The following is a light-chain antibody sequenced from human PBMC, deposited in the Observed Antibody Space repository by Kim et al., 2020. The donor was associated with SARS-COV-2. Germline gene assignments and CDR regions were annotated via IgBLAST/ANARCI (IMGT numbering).Light chain of an antibody. Sequence: SVPPGQTARITCAGDVLAKKYARWFQHKPGQAPVLVIYKDRERPSGIPERFSGSSSGTTVTLTISGAQVEDEADYYCYSAADNMGVFGGGTQLTVL. CDR2: KDR. V-gene: IGLV3-27*01. J-gene: IGLJ2*01. CDR3: YSAADNMGV. CDR1: VLAKKY.